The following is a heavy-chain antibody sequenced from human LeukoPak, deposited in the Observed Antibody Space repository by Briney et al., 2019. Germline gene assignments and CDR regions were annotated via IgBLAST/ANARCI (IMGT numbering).Heavy chain of an antibody. Sequence: PGGSLRLSCAASGFIFRTHAMSWVRQAPGKGLEWLSTITFTDYGAYYIDSVKGRFTMSRDNSKNELYLEMNSLRVEDTAVYYCAREAWRPYLDYWGQGALVTVSS. CDR2: ITFTDYGA. CDR3: AREAWRPYLDY. V-gene: IGHV3-23*01. D-gene: IGHD3-3*01. CDR1: GFIFRTHA. J-gene: IGHJ4*02.